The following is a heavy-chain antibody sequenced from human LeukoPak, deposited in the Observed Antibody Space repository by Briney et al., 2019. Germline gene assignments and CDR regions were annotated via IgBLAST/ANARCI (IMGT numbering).Heavy chain of an antibody. CDR1: GFTFSSYE. J-gene: IGHJ4*02. CDR2: ISSSSSYI. CDR3: ARGLGVGKYCSGGSCYVFDY. D-gene: IGHD2-15*01. Sequence: GGSLRLSCAASGFTFSSYEMNWVRQAPGKGLEWVSSISSSSSYIYYADSVKGRFTISRDNAKNSLYLQMNSLRAEDTAVYYCARGLGVGKYCSGGSCYVFDYWGQGTLVTVSS. V-gene: IGHV3-21*04.